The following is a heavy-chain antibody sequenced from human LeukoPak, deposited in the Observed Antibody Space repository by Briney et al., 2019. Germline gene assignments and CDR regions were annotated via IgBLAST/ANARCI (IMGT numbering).Heavy chain of an antibody. CDR2: LYYSGST. CDR3: ARVSRGSAYYGLDV. CDR1: GGSISTNH. J-gene: IGHJ6*04. D-gene: IGHD3-10*01. V-gene: IGHV4-59*01. Sequence: KPSETLSLTCTVSGGSISTNHWSWIRQPPGKGLEWIGYLYYSGSTNYNPSLVSRVTMSVDTSKNQFSLNLNSVTAADTAVYYCARVSRGSAYYGLDVWGKGTTVAVSS.